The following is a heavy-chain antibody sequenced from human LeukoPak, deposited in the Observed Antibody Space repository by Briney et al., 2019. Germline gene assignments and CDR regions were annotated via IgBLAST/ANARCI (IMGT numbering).Heavy chain of an antibody. CDR2: IYSGGST. J-gene: IGHJ4*02. V-gene: IGHV3-53*04. Sequence: GGSLRLSCAASGFTVSSNYMSWVRQAPGKGLEWVSVIYSGGSTYYADSVKGRFTTSRHNSKNTLYLQMNSLRAEDTAVYYCARVEDTAMAFDYWGQGTLVTVSS. CDR3: ARVEDTAMAFDY. CDR1: GFTVSSNY. D-gene: IGHD5-18*01.